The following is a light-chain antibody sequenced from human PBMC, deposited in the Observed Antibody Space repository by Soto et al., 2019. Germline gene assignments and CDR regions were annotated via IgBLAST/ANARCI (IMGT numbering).Light chain of an antibody. CDR3: QQYQNLPPIT. J-gene: IGKJ5*01. Sequence: DLQMTQSPSSLSASVGDTVTITCRASQAITHSLNWYQQKTGKAPKLLIYGASNLETGVPSRFSGSGSGTDFTFTISSLQPEDIATYYCQQYQNLPPITFGQGTRLEIK. CDR2: GAS. CDR1: QAITHS. V-gene: IGKV1-33*01.